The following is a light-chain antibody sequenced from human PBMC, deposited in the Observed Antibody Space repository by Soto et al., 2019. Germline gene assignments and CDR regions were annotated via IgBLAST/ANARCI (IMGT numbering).Light chain of an antibody. V-gene: IGKV1-9*01. CDR3: QQSYTTPQT. J-gene: IGKJ1*01. Sequence: DIQLTQSPSFLSASVGDRVTITCRASQGISSYLAWYQQKPGKAPKLLIYAASTLQSGVPSRFSGSGSGTEFTLTISSLQPEDFATYYCQQSYTTPQTFGQGTKVDI. CDR1: QGISSY. CDR2: AAS.